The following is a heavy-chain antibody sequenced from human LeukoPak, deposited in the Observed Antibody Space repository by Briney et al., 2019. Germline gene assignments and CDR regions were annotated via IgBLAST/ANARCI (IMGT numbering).Heavy chain of an antibody. J-gene: IGHJ4*02. Sequence: GGSLRLSCAASGFTFSSYAMSWVRQAPGKGLEWVSAISGSGGSTYYADSVKGRFTISRDNSKNTPYLQMNSLRAEDTAVYYCAKVGYDFWSGYYFKHFDYWGQGTLVTVSS. D-gene: IGHD3-3*01. V-gene: IGHV3-23*01. CDR3: AKVGYDFWSGYYFKHFDY. CDR2: ISGSGGST. CDR1: GFTFSSYA.